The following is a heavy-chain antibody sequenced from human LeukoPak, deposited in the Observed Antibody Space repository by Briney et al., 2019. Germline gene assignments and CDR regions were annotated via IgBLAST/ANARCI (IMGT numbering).Heavy chain of an antibody. J-gene: IGHJ3*02. CDR2: IYHSGST. V-gene: IGHV4-30-2*01. Sequence: SETLSLTCAVSGGSISSGGYSWSWLRQPPGKGLEWIGYIYHSGSTYYNPSLKSRVTISVDRSKNQFSLKLSSVTAADTAVYYCARKDWADAFDIWGQGTMVTVSS. CDR1: GGSISSGGYS. CDR3: ARKDWADAFDI. D-gene: IGHD2-21*01.